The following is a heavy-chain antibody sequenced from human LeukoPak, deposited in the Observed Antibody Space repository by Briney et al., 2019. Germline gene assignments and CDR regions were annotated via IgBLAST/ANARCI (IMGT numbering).Heavy chain of an antibody. CDR3: ARVNYDILTGYYNSGDY. D-gene: IGHD3-9*01. CDR2: ISSSSSYI. Sequence: PGGSLRLSCAASGFTFSSYSMNWVRQAPGKGLGWVSSISSSSSYIYYADSVKGRFTISRDNAKNSLYLQMNSLRAEDTAVYYCARVNYDILTGYYNSGDYWGQGTLVTVSS. CDR1: GFTFSSYS. V-gene: IGHV3-21*01. J-gene: IGHJ4*02.